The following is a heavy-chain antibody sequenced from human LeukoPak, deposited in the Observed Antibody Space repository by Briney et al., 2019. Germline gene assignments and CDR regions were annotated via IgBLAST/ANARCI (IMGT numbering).Heavy chain of an antibody. V-gene: IGHV3-49*04. Sequence: GGSLRLSCTASGFTFGDYAMSWVRQAPGKGLEWVGFIRSKAYGGTTEYAASVKGRFTISRDDSKSIAYLQMNSLKTEDTAVYYCTRGSSGWYVSLHWGQGTLVTVSS. J-gene: IGHJ1*01. CDR2: IRSKAYGGTT. CDR3: TRGSSGWYVSLH. D-gene: IGHD6-19*01. CDR1: GFTFGDYA.